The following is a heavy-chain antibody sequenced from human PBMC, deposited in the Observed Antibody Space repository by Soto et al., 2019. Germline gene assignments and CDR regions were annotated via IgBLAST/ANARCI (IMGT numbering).Heavy chain of an antibody. D-gene: IGHD2-8*01. CDR2: IYHSGST. CDR1: GGSISSGGYS. CDR3: ARAKIMRDWFDP. Sequence: PSETLSLTCAVSGGSISSGGYSWSWIRQPPGKGLEWIGYIYHSGSTYYNPSLKSRVTISVDRSKNQFSLKLSSVTAADTAVYYCARAKIMRDWFDPWGQGTLVTVSS. J-gene: IGHJ5*02. V-gene: IGHV4-30-2*01.